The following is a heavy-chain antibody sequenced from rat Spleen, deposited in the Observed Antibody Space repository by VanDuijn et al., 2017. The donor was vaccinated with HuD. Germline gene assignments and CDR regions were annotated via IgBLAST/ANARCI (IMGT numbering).Heavy chain of an antibody. CDR3: ASLMNITDYYYGWVAY. Sequence: EVQLVESGGGLVQPGRSLKLSCAASGFIFSNSGMAWVRQAPTKGLEWVTSISSGGDKTYYRDSVKGRFTISSDNAKNPLYLQMDSPRSEDTATYYCASLMNITDYYYGWVAYWGQGTLVTVSS. D-gene: IGHD1-6*01. V-gene: IGHV5S13*01. J-gene: IGHJ3*01. CDR2: ISSGGDKT. CDR1: GFIFSNSG.